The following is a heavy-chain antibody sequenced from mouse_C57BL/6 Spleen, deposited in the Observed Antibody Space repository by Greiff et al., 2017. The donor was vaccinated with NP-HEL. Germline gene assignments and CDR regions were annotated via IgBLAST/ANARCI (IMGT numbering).Heavy chain of an antibody. Sequence: QVQLQQSGPELVKPGASVKLSCKASGYTFTSYDINWVKQRPGQGLEWIGWIYPRDGSTKYNEKFKGKATLTVDTSSSTAYMELHSLTSEDSAVYFCARAHYDYDGGDAMDYWGQGTSVTVSS. CDR2: IYPRDGST. D-gene: IGHD2-4*01. CDR1: GYTFTSYD. J-gene: IGHJ4*01. CDR3: ARAHYDYDGGDAMDY. V-gene: IGHV1-85*01.